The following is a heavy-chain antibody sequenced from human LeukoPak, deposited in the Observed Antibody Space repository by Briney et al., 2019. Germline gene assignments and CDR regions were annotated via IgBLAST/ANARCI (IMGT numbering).Heavy chain of an antibody. CDR3: AKESGSNWSPLDS. Sequence: GRSLRLSCAASGFTFSNYGMHWVRQAPGKGLEWVAMISYRGSNKYYADSVKGRFTISRGNSENTLYLQMDSLRADDTAVFYCAKESGSNWSPLDSWGQGTLVTVSS. D-gene: IGHD4-11*01. V-gene: IGHV3-30*18. CDR1: GFTFSNYG. CDR2: ISYRGSNK. J-gene: IGHJ4*02.